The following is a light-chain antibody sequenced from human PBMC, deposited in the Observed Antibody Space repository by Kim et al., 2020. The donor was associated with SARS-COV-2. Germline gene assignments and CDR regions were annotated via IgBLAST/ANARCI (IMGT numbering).Light chain of an antibody. CDR2: LNSDGSH. J-gene: IGLJ2*01. CDR3: QTWGTGIRV. V-gene: IGLV4-69*01. CDR1: SGHSSYA. Sequence: SVKLTCTLSSGHSSYAIAWHQQQPEKGPRFLMKLNSDGSHSKGDGIPDRFSGSSSGAERYLTISSLQSDDEADYYCQTWGTGIRVFGGGTKVTVL.